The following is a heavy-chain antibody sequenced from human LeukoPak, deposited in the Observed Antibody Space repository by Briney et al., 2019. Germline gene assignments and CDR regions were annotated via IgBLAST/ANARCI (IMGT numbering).Heavy chain of an antibody. J-gene: IGHJ4*02. CDR1: GFTFSNAW. Sequence: GGSLRLSCAASGFTFSNAWMSWVRQAPGKGLEWVGRIKSKTDGGTTDYAAPVKGRFTISRDDSKNTLYLQMNSLKTEDTAVYYCTIYDDYGDYPDYWGQGTLVTVSS. D-gene: IGHD4-17*01. CDR2: IKSKTDGGTT. V-gene: IGHV3-15*01. CDR3: TIYDDYGDYPDY.